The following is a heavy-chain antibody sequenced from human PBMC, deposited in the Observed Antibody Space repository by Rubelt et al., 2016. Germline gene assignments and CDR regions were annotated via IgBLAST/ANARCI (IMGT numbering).Heavy chain of an antibody. D-gene: IGHD5-24*01. V-gene: IGHV1-18*01. Sequence: QVQLVQSGAEVKKPGASVKVSCKASGYTFTSYGISWVRQAPGQGLEWMGWISAYNGNTTYAPKLQGRVTMTTDTATSTASRELRVLRCYDTAVYYCAGERDDYGDYWGPGTLVTVSS. CDR1: GYTFTSYG. J-gene: IGHJ4*02. CDR3: AGERDDYGDY. CDR2: ISAYNGNT.